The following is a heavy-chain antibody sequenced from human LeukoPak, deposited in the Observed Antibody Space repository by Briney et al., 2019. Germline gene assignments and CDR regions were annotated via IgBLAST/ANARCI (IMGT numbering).Heavy chain of an antibody. V-gene: IGHV3-72*01. CDR1: GFTFSDHY. Sequence: GGSLRLSCAASGFTFSDHYMDWVCQAPGKGLEWVGRTRNKANSYSTEYAASVKGRFTISRDNSKNIVFLQMNDLRTEDTAFYYCTRDSANYHFAYWGQGALVTVSS. D-gene: IGHD4/OR15-4a*01. CDR3: TRDSANYHFAY. J-gene: IGHJ4*02. CDR2: TRNKANSYST.